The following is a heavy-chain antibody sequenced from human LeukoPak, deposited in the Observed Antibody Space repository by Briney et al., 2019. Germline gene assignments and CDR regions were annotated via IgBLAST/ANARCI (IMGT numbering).Heavy chain of an antibody. V-gene: IGHV4-59*01. Sequence: SETLSLTCTVSGGSMSSYYWSWIRQPPGKGLEWIGYIFYSGSTNYNPSLKSRVTMSVDTSKNQFSLKLSSVTAADTAVYYCARARHITGTNNWFDPWGQGTLVTASS. J-gene: IGHJ5*02. CDR1: GGSMSSYY. CDR2: IFYSGST. CDR3: ARARHITGTNNWFDP. D-gene: IGHD1-20*01.